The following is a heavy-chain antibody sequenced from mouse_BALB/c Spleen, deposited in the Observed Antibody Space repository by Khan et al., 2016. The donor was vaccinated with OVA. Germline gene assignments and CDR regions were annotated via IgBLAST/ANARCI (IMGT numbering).Heavy chain of an antibody. CDR1: GFSLTSYG. V-gene: IGHV2-9*02. Sequence: QVQLKQSGPGLVAPSQSLSITCTVSGFSLTSYGVHWVRQPPGKGLEWLGVIWTGGSTNYNSALMSRLSITKDNSKSHVFLKMNSLQTDDTTMYYCARDYGNYGWYFDVWGAGTTVTVSS. D-gene: IGHD2-1*01. CDR3: ARDYGNYGWYFDV. CDR2: IWTGGST. J-gene: IGHJ1*01.